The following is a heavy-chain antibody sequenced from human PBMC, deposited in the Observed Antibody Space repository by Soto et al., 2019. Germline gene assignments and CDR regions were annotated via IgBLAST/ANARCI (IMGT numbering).Heavy chain of an antibody. CDR1: GGSISNYF. D-gene: IGHD3-3*01. V-gene: IGHV4-4*07. Sequence: SETLSLTSTVSGGSISNYFCNWIRQPAGKGLEWIGRIDNSWSTNYNPSLKSRITMSADTSRNQFSLKLNSVTAADTAVYYCARGGQDFWSGPFDYWGQGALVTVSS. CDR3: ARGGQDFWSGPFDY. J-gene: IGHJ4*02. CDR2: IDNSWST.